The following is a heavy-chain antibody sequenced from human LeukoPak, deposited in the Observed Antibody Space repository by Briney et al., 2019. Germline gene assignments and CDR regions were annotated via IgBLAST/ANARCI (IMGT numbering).Heavy chain of an antibody. J-gene: IGHJ4*02. CDR1: GYTFNHHG. CDR2: INTDNANT. V-gene: IGHV1-3*04. D-gene: IGHD4-23*01. CDR3: ARDSDYGGNPDVQDY. Sequence: ASVKVSCKASGYTFNHHGIHWVRQAPGQGLEWMGWINTDNANTKYSERLQGRVTMTRDTSTSTVYMELSSLRSEDTAVYYCARDSDYGGNPDVQDYWGQGTLVTVSS.